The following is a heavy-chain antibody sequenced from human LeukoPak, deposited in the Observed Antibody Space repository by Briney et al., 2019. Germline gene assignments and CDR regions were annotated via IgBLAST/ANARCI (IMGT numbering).Heavy chain of an antibody. CDR1: GFTLSSYA. Sequence: GRPLRLSCSASGFTLSSYAIHWVRPAPGQGPEWVAVISYDGSNKYYADSVKGRFTISRDNSKNTLYLQMNSLRAEDTAVYYCARDSGYSYGPLDYWGQGTLVTVSS. CDR3: ARDSGYSYGPLDY. J-gene: IGHJ4*02. V-gene: IGHV3-30-3*01. D-gene: IGHD5-18*01. CDR2: ISYDGSNK.